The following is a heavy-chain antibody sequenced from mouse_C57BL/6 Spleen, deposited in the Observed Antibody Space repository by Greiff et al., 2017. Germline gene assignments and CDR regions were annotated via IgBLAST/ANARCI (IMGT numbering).Heavy chain of an antibody. Sequence: VQLQESGGGLVQPKGSLKLSCAASGFSFNTYAMNWVRQAPGKGLEWVARIRSKSNNYATYYADSVKDRFTISRDDSESMLYLQMNNLKTEDTAMYYCGKGSRGYFDVWGTGTTVTVSS. J-gene: IGHJ1*03. CDR2: IRSKSNNYAT. V-gene: IGHV10-1*01. D-gene: IGHD1-1*01. CDR3: GKGSRGYFDV. CDR1: GFSFNTYA.